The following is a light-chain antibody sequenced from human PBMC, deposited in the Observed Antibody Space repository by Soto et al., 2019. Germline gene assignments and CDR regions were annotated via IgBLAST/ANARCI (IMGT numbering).Light chain of an antibody. CDR1: SSNIGAGYH. CDR3: QCDVTSLREV. Sequence: VLRQPPTVSGAPGQRVTISCTWSSSNIGAGYHVHWYQQLPGTAPKLLLYTNNNRPSGVPDRFSGSRSGTSASLAITGLQAEDEADYDGQCDVTSLREVCGNGT. J-gene: IGLJ1*01. V-gene: IGLV1-40*01. CDR2: TNN.